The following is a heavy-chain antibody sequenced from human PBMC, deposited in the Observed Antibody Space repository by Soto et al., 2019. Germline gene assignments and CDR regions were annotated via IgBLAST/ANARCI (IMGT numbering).Heavy chain of an antibody. CDR2: ISYDGSNK. Sequence: PGGSLRLSCAASGFTFSSYGMHWVRQAPGKGLEWVAVISYDGSNKYYADYVKGRFTISRDNSKNTLYLQMNSLRAEDTAVYYCAKDRGDYGPWGDYYYYGMDVWGQGTTVTVSS. V-gene: IGHV3-30*18. J-gene: IGHJ6*02. CDR1: GFTFSSYG. CDR3: AKDRGDYGPWGDYYYYGMDV. D-gene: IGHD3-10*01.